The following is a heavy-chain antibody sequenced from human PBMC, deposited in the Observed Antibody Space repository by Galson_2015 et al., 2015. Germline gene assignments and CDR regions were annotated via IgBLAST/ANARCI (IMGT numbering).Heavy chain of an antibody. CDR1: GFTFSSYG. J-gene: IGHJ4*02. Sequence: SMRLSCAASGFTFSSYGMHWVRQAPGKGLEWVAVISYDGSNKYYADSVKGRFTISRDNSKNTLYLQMNSLRAEDTAVYYCAKYEADSSGWPYLVYPGQGTLVTVSS. D-gene: IGHD6-19*01. CDR2: ISYDGSNK. V-gene: IGHV3-30*18. CDR3: AKYEADSSGWPYLVY.